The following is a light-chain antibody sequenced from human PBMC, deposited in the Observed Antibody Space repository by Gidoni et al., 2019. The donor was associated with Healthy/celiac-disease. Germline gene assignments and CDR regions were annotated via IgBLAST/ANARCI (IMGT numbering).Light chain of an antibody. Sequence: SSVLTQPPSVPVAPGKTARITWGGNNIGSKSVHWYQQKPGQAPVLVVYDDSDRPSGIPERFSGSNSGNTATLTISRVEAGDEADYYCQVWDSSSDHPGVFGGGTKLXV. J-gene: IGLJ3*02. CDR3: QVWDSSSDHPGV. V-gene: IGLV3-21*03. CDR1: NIGSKS. CDR2: DDS.